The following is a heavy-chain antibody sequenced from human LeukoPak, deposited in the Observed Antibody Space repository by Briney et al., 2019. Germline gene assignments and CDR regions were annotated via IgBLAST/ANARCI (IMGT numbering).Heavy chain of an antibody. J-gene: IGHJ4*02. CDR2: IHDSGST. CDR1: GASISSTYW. V-gene: IGHV4-4*02. Sequence: SETLSLTCAVSGASISSTYWSTWVRQPPGKGLEWIGEIHDSGSTNYNPSLKSRVTISVDKSKNQFSLNLTSVTAADTAVYYCATRATAGPWWGQGTLVTVSS. D-gene: IGHD6-13*01. CDR3: ATRATAGPW.